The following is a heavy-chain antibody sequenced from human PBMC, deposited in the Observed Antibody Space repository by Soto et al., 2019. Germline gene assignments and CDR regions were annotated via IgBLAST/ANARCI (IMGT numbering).Heavy chain of an antibody. CDR1: GFSFPRFG. CDR3: AKGRGDMNWANYYGLDV. CDR2: ITYEGSQI. V-gene: IGHV3-30*18. Sequence: QVQLVESGGGVVQPGRSLRLSCAASGFSFPRFGMHWVRQAPGKGLEWVALITYEGSQIYYADAVKGRFTISRDNGDNTLSLQMDNLRTEDTASYFSAKGRGDMNWANYYGLDVWGQGTTVTVSS. J-gene: IGHJ6*02. D-gene: IGHD7-27*01.